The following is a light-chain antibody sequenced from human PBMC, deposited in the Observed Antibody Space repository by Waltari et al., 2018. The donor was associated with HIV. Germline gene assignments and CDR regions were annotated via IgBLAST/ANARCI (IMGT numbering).Light chain of an antibody. J-gene: IGKJ4*01. CDR3: QQYGSFPLT. Sequence: EIVLTQSPGTLSLSPGERVTLSCRASQSISNNYLAWYQQKPGQAPRLLIYAASSRATGIPDRFSGSGSGTDFTLTISRLEPEDFAVYYCQQYGSFPLTFGGGTKVEIK. CDR1: QSISNNY. V-gene: IGKV3-20*01. CDR2: AAS.